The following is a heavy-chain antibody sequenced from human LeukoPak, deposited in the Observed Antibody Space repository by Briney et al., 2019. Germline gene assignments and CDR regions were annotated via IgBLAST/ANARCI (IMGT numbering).Heavy chain of an antibody. J-gene: IGHJ4*02. CDR1: GGSFSGYY. V-gene: IGHV4-34*01. D-gene: IGHD5-24*01. Sequence: SETLSLTCAVYGGSFSGYYWSWIRQPPGKGLEWIGEINHSGSTNYNPSLKSRVTISVDTSKNQFSLKLSSVTAADTAVYYCARDRRGDGYNEFDYWGQGTLVTVSS. CDR3: ARDRRGDGYNEFDY. CDR2: INHSGST.